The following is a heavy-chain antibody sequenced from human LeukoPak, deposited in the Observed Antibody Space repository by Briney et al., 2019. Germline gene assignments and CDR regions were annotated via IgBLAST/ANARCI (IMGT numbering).Heavy chain of an antibody. J-gene: IGHJ4*02. V-gene: IGHV3-48*02. CDR3: ARDRGYSYGHCFDY. D-gene: IGHD5-18*01. CDR1: GFTFSSSS. Sequence: GGSLRLSCAASGFTFSSSSMNWVRQAPGKGLEWVSFISSSSTTIYYADSVKGRFTISRDNAKNSLYLQMNSLRDEDTAVYYCARDRGYSYGHCFDYWGQGTLVTVSS. CDR2: ISSSSTTI.